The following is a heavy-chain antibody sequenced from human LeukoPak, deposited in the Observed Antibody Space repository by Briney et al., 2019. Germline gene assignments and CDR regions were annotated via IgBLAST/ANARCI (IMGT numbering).Heavy chain of an antibody. CDR1: GLTFSSYG. V-gene: IGHV3-23*01. CDR2: ISGSGGYT. CDR3: AGGGFGEAYYYYYYMDV. J-gene: IGHJ6*03. Sequence: GGSLRLSCAASGLTFSSYGMHWVRQAPGKGLEWVSSISGSGGYTYYADSVKGRFTISRDNSKNTLFLQMNSLRAEDTAVYYWAGGGFGEAYYYYYYMDVWGKGTTVTVSS. D-gene: IGHD3-10*01.